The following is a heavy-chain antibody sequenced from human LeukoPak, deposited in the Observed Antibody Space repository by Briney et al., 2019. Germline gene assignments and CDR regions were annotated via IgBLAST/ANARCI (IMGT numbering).Heavy chain of an antibody. J-gene: IGHJ4*02. CDR3: ARERPGYYFDY. CDR1: GDSINSGGYF. CDR2: IYYSGTT. Sequence: SETLSLTCTVSGDSINSGGYFWSWIRQHPGKGLEWIGYIYYSGTTYFNPSLKSRVTISVDTSGSRFPLKLSSVTAADTAVYYCARERPGYYFDYWGQGTLVTVSS. V-gene: IGHV4-31*03.